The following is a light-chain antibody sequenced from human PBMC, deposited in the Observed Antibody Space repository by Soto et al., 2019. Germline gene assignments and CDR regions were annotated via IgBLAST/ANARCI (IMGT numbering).Light chain of an antibody. Sequence: DILIPETPDSPAVSLPPPTTIKSTAIHIALYSSNNKNYLAWYQQKPGQPPKLLIYWASTRESGVPDRFSGSGSGTDFTLTISSLQSEDFAVYYCQQYNNWPPWTFGQGTRLEIK. CDR3: QQYNNWPPWT. CDR1: HIALYSSNNKNY. CDR2: WAS. V-gene: IGKV4-1*01. J-gene: IGKJ5*01.